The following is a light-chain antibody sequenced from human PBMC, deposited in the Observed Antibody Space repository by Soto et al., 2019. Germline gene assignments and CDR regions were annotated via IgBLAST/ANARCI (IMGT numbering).Light chain of an antibody. Sequence: MQMTQSPSTLSASVGDRVTITCRASQSIGTWLAWYQQKPGKAPTLLIYDASTLESGVPLRFSGSGSGTEFTLTISSLQPDDFATYYCQQYNSYSMYTFGQGTKLGIK. V-gene: IGKV1-5*01. J-gene: IGKJ2*01. CDR3: QQYNSYSMYT. CDR1: QSIGTW. CDR2: DAS.